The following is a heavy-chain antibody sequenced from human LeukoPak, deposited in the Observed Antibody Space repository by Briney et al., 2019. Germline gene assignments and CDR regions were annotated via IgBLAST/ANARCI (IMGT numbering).Heavy chain of an antibody. V-gene: IGHV1-18*01. CDR1: GYTFTNYG. CDR3: ARIQSRIIAARPGNPAFDY. CDR2: ISTYNDNT. D-gene: IGHD6-6*01. Sequence: ASVKVSCKASGYTFTNYGISWVRQAPGQGLEWMGWISTYNDNTHHAQKLQGRVTMTTDTSTSTVYMELKSLRSDDTAVYYCARIQSRIIAARPGNPAFDYWGRGTLVTVSS. J-gene: IGHJ4*02.